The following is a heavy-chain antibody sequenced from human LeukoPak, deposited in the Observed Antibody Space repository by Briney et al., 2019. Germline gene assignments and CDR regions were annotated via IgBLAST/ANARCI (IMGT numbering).Heavy chain of an antibody. Sequence: GGSLRLSCAASGFTFSTYGIHWVRQAPGRGLEWVAAIWPDGSYIYYADSVKDRFTISRDNSKNTVYLQMNTLRDEDTAVYYCARAVGPFDYWGQGTLVTVSS. CDR2: IWPDGSYI. J-gene: IGHJ4*02. D-gene: IGHD3-16*01. CDR3: ARAVGPFDY. CDR1: GFTFSTYG. V-gene: IGHV3-33*01.